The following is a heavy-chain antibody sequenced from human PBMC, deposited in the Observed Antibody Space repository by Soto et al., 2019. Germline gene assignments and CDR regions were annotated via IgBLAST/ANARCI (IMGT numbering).Heavy chain of an antibody. CDR1: GFTFSSYA. D-gene: IGHD2-15*01. CDR3: AKGGAVVVVAATYQNYFDY. V-gene: IGHV3-23*01. Sequence: GGSLRLSCAASGFTFSSYAMSWVRQAPGKGLEWVSAISGSGGSTYYADSVKGRFTISRDNSKNTLYLQMNSLRAEDTAVYYCAKGGAVVVVAATYQNYFDYWGQGTLVTVSS. J-gene: IGHJ4*02. CDR2: ISGSGGST.